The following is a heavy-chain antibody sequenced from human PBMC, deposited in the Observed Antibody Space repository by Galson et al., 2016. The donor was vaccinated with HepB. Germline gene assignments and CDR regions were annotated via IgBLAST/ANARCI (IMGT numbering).Heavy chain of an antibody. CDR3: ARGDYYDTSAYYYVFDY. CDR2: ITSSGSTI. J-gene: IGHJ4*02. Sequence: SLRLSCAASGFTFSDYYMSWIRQTPGKGLEWISYITSSGSTIYYADSVKGRFTISRDNAKNSLYLQMNSLRAEDTAVYYCARGDYYDTSAYYYVFDYWGQGTLVTCSS. V-gene: IGHV3-11*04. CDR1: GFTFSDYY. D-gene: IGHD3-22*01.